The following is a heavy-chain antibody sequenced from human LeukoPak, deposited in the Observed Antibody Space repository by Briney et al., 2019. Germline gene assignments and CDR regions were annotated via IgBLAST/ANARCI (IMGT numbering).Heavy chain of an antibody. CDR2: IYHTGTT. Sequence: SETLSLTCNVPGGSISDTSYYWGWIRQPPGKGLEWIGSIYHTGTTYYNPSLKSRVTMSVDTSKNQFSLKLSSVTAADTAVYYCAREVGYYDSSGYYFCRAFDIWGQGTMVTVSS. CDR1: GGSISDTSYY. J-gene: IGHJ3*02. V-gene: IGHV4-39*07. CDR3: AREVGYYDSSGYYFCRAFDI. D-gene: IGHD3-22*01.